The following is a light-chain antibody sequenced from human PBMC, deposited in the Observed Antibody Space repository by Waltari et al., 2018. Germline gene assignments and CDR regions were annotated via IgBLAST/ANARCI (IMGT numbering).Light chain of an antibody. V-gene: IGLV3-19*01. CDR3: NSRDSSGNRVV. CDR2: GKN. J-gene: IGLJ2*01. Sequence: SSELTQDPAVSVALGQTVRITCQGDRLRSFYATWYQQKPGQAPVLVIFGKNNRPSGIPDRFSASNSGNTASLTIAGAQADDEAAYYCNSRDSSGNRVVFGGGTKLTVL. CDR1: RLRSFY.